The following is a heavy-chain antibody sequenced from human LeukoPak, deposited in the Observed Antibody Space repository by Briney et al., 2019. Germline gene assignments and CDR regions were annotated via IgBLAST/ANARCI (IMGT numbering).Heavy chain of an antibody. Sequence: SETLSLTCSVSGGSISCSTYEWGWIRQPPGKGLEWIGSIYYSGSTYYNPSLKSRVTISVDTSKTQFSLKLKFVTAADTAVYYCAKGSGKWEVLRPLDCWGQGTLVTVSS. D-gene: IGHD1-26*01. J-gene: IGHJ4*02. V-gene: IGHV4-39*01. CDR2: IYYSGST. CDR3: AKGSGKWEVLRPLDC. CDR1: GGSISCSTYE.